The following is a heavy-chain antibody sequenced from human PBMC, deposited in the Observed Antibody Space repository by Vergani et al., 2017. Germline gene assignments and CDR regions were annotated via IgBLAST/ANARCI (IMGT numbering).Heavy chain of an antibody. CDR1: GYTFTGYY. D-gene: IGHD6-13*01. V-gene: IGHV1-2*02. J-gene: IGHJ4*02. CDR3: ARLEYSSSWSIDY. Sequence: QVQLVQSGAEVKKPGASVKVSCKASGYTFTGYYMHWLLQPPGQGLVWMGWNNPNSGGTNYAQKFQGRVTMTRDTSISTAYMELSRLRSDDTAVYYCARLEYSSSWSIDYWGQGTLVTVSS. CDR2: NNPNSGGT.